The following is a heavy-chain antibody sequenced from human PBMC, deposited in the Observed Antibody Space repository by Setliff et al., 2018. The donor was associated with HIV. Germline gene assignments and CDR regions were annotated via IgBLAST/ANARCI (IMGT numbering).Heavy chain of an antibody. CDR1: GFTFSSYW. CDR2: INEDGSEK. Sequence: GSLRLSCAASGFTFSSYWMTWVRQAPGKGLDWVANINEDGSEKYYLDSVKGRFTISRDNAKKSVYLQMNSLRAEDTAVYYCARDLGFGYYYRSGSVYFDYWGQGTLVTVSS. V-gene: IGHV3-7*01. CDR3: ARDLGFGYYYRSGSVYFDY. D-gene: IGHD3-10*01. J-gene: IGHJ4*02.